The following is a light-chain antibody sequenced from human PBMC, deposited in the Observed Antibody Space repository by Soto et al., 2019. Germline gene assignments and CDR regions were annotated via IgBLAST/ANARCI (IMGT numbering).Light chain of an antibody. V-gene: IGKV3-15*01. CDR3: QQYNKGPPWT. CDR1: KRIGSN. J-gene: IGKJ1*01. CDR2: AAS. Sequence: EIVMTQSPATLSVSPGERDTFSCMASKRIGSNLAWYQQKPGQAPRLLIYAASIRASDFPARFSGSGSGTEFTLTISGLQSYDFAGYFCQQYNKGPPWTLGHGTKVDIK.